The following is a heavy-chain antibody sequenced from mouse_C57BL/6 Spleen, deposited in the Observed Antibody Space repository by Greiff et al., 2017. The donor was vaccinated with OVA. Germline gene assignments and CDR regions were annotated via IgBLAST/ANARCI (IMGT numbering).Heavy chain of an antibody. CDR2: INYDGSST. V-gene: IGHV5-16*01. J-gene: IGHJ4*01. CDR1: GFTFSDYY. D-gene: IGHD2-5*01. Sequence: EVKLVESEGGLVQPGSSMKLSCTASGFTFSDYYMAWVRQVPEKGLEWVANINYDGSSTYYLDSLKSRFIISRDNAKNILYLQMSSLKSEDTATDYCARESNYGAMDYWGQGTSVTVSS. CDR3: ARESNYGAMDY.